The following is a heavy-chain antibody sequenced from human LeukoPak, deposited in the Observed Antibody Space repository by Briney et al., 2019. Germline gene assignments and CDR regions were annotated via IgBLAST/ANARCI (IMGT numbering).Heavy chain of an antibody. J-gene: IGHJ4*02. CDR2: IYYSGST. CDR3: ARDPDSSGIFDY. V-gene: IGHV4-59*06. D-gene: IGHD3-22*01. CDR1: GGSIGKFY. Sequence: PSETLSLTCTVSGGSIGKFYWNWLRQTPGKGLEWIGYIYYSGSTYYNPSLKSRVTISVDTSKNQFSLKLSSVTAADTAVYYCARDPDSSGIFDYWGQGTLVTVSS.